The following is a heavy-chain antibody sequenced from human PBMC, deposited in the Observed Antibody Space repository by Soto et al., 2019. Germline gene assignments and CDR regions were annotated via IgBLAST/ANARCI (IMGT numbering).Heavy chain of an antibody. D-gene: IGHD2-21*02. CDR1: GGSISSGGYY. CDR3: ARVCGGDCHNAFDI. J-gene: IGHJ3*02. V-gene: IGHV4-31*03. CDR2: IYYSGST. Sequence: QVQLQESGPGLVKPSQTLSPTCTVSGGSISSGGYYWSWIRQHPGKGLEWIGYIYYSGSTYYNPSLKSRVTISVDTSKNQFSLKLSSVTAADTAVYYCARVCGGDCHNAFDIWGQGTMVTVSS.